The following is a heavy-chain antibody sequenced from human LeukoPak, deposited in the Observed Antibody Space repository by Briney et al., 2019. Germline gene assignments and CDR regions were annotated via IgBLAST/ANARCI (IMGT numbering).Heavy chain of an antibody. D-gene: IGHD3-10*01. CDR3: ARDRGLRGSLNWFDP. Sequence: ASVKVSCKASGYTFTSYYMHWVRQAPGQGLGWMGIINPSGGSTSYAQKFQGRVTMTRDTSTSTVYMELSSLRSEDTAVYYCARDRGLRGSLNWFDPWGQGTLVTVSS. V-gene: IGHV1-46*01. J-gene: IGHJ5*02. CDR1: GYTFTSYY. CDR2: INPSGGST.